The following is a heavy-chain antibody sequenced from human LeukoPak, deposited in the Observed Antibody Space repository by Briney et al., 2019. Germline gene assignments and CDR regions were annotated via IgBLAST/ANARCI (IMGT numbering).Heavy chain of an antibody. CDR2: IYHSGST. J-gene: IGHJ4*02. CDR1: GGSISSSNW. V-gene: IGHV4-4*02. D-gene: IGHD2-15*01. Sequence: PSETLSLTCAVSGGSISSSNWWSWVRQPPGKGLEWIGEIYHSGSTNYNPSLKSRVTISVDKSKNQFSLKLSSVTAADTAVYYCAEARYCSGGSCYGGTYYFDYWGQGTLVTVSS. CDR3: AEARYCSGGSCYGGTYYFDY.